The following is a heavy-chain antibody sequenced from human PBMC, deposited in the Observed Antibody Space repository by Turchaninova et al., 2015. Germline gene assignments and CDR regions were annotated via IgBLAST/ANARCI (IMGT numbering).Heavy chain of an antibody. D-gene: IGHD3-22*01. CDR1: GFTFSSYA. CDR2: ISGSGGST. Sequence: WESGGGLVQPGGSLRLSCAASGFTFSSYAMSWVRQAPGKGLEWVSAISGSGGSTYYADSVKGRFTISRDNSKTTLYLQMNSLRAEDTAVYYCAKSPNNYYDSSAAPEYYFDYWGQGTLVTVSS. V-gene: IGHV3-23*01. CDR3: AKSPNNYYDSSAAPEYYFDY. J-gene: IGHJ4*02.